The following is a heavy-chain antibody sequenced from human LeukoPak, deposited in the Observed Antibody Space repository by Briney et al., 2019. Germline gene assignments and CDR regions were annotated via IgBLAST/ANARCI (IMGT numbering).Heavy chain of an antibody. V-gene: IGHV3-9*01. Sequence: PGRSLRLSCAASGFTFDDYAMHWVRQAPGKGLEWVSGISWNSGSIGYADSVKGRFTISRDNAKNSLYLQMNSLRAEDTALYYCAKDIRDYDDYYGMDVWGQGTTVTVSS. CDR3: AKDIRDYDDYYGMDV. J-gene: IGHJ6*02. CDR1: GFTFDDYA. D-gene: IGHD4-17*01. CDR2: ISWNSGSI.